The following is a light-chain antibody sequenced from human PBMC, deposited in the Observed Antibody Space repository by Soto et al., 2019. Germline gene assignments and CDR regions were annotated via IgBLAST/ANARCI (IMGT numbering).Light chain of an antibody. J-gene: IGKJ1*01. V-gene: IGKV3-11*01. CDR1: QSVSSS. Sequence: FVVTQSPDTLSLSPGETATLSCRASQSVSSSVAWYQHKPGQSPRLVVYSGSKRSAGIPARFSGSGSGTDFNLTISRLESDDFAIYYCQQRYSWLRVFGPGTKVDIK. CDR2: SGS. CDR3: QQRYSWLRV.